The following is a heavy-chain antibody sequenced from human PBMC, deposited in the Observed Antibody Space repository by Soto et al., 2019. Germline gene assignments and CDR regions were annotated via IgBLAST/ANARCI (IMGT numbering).Heavy chain of an antibody. Sequence: GGSLRLSCAASGFTFSSYGMHWVRQAPGKGLEWVAVISYDGSNKYYADSVKGRFTISRDNSKNTLYLQMNSLRAEDTAVYYCAKEGVSTRLLIDYWGQGTLVTVSS. D-gene: IGHD6-13*01. J-gene: IGHJ4*02. CDR3: AKEGVSTRLLIDY. CDR1: GFTFSSYG. V-gene: IGHV3-30*18. CDR2: ISYDGSNK.